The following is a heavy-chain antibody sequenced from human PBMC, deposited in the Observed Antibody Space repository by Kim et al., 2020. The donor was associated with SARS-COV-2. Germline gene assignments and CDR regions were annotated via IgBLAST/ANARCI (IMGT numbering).Heavy chain of an antibody. CDR1: GFTFSDYY. CDR2: ISSSSSYT. Sequence: GGSLRLSCAASGFTFSDYYMSWIRQAPGKGLEWVSYISSSSSYTNYAYSVNVRFTITRDNAKTSLYLQMNIHRAEDTAVSYCARVGYDYVCGSSRDYY. D-gene: IGHD3-16*01. CDR3: ARVGYDYVCGSSRDYY. V-gene: IGHV3-11*05. J-gene: IGHJ6*01.